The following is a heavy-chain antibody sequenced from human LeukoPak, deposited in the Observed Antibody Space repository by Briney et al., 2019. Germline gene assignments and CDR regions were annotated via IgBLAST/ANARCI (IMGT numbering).Heavy chain of an antibody. J-gene: IGHJ4*02. V-gene: IGHV1-69*13. D-gene: IGHD1-26*01. CDR2: IIPIFGTA. CDR1: GGTFSSYA. Sequence: SVKVSCKASGGTFSSYAISWVRQAPGQGLEWMGGIIPIFGTANYAQKFQGRVTITADESTSTAYMELSSLRSEDTAVYYCARSRIVGATVLPFDYWGQGTLVTVSS. CDR3: ARSRIVGATVLPFDY.